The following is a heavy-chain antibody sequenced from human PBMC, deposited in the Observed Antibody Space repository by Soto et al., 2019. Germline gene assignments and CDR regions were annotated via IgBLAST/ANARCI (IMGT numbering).Heavy chain of an antibody. J-gene: IGHJ4*02. CDR2: ISYDGSNK. Sequence: SLALSFAASGFTFSSYSMHWVRQAPGKGLEWVAVISYDGSNKYYADSVKGRFTISRDNSKNTLYLQMNSLRAEDTAVYYCASIIGGYSSSWGHDYWGQGTLVTVSS. CDR3: ASIIGGYSSSWGHDY. D-gene: IGHD6-13*01. V-gene: IGHV3-30-3*01. CDR1: GFTFSSYS.